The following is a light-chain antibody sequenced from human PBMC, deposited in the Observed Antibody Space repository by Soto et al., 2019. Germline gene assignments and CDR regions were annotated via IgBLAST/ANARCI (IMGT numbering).Light chain of an antibody. CDR1: QSVSGW. Sequence: IHMTHSPSTLAASVVDTVTVTFLASQSVSGWLAWYQQKPGEAPKLLIYDASALPRGVPSRFSGSGSGTKFTLTIASLQPDDFATYYCQQYETFSGTFGPGTKVDIK. CDR3: QQYETFSGT. V-gene: IGKV1-5*01. J-gene: IGKJ1*01. CDR2: DAS.